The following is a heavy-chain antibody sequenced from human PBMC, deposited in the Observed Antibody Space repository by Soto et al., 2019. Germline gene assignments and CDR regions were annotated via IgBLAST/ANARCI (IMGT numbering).Heavy chain of an antibody. CDR2: FYWDGDK. D-gene: IGHD4-17*01. V-gene: IGHV2-5*02. Sequence: QITLKESGPTLVKPTQTLKLTCTFSGFSLSSSGVAVGWIRQPPGKALEWLALFYWDGDKRYSPSLRNRLIISQDPSKNQVVLTMTNMDPVDTATYYCAHDAVTDHGGTDYFDFWGQGTLVTVSS. J-gene: IGHJ4*02. CDR1: GFSLSSSGVA. CDR3: AHDAVTDHGGTDYFDF.